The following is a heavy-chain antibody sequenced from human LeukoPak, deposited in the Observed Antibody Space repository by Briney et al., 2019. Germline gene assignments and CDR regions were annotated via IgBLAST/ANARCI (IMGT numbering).Heavy chain of an antibody. J-gene: IGHJ6*02. CDR1: GFTFRSYA. D-gene: IGHD3-3*01. CDR3: ARGYGNYDFWSGNYYGMDV. CDR2: ISYDGSNK. V-gene: IGHV3-30-3*01. Sequence: SLRLSCAASGFTFRSYAIHGVRQAPGKGLEWVAVISYDGSNKYYADSVKGRFTISRDNSKNTLYLQMNSLRAEDTAVYYCARGYGNYDFWSGNYYGMDVWGQGTTVTVPS.